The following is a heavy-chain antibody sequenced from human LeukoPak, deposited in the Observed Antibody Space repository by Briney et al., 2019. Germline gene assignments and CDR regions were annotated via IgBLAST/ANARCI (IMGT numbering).Heavy chain of an antibody. CDR3: ARDGQQWPSEAGY. CDR1: GYSFTRYG. V-gene: IGHV1-18*01. D-gene: IGHD6-19*01. J-gene: IGHJ4*02. Sequence: ASVKVSCKASGYSFTRYGIIWVRQAPGQGLEWMGWISTYNGDTKYGQKLQGRVTMTRDTSTSTASMELWALRSDDTAMYYCARDGQQWPSEAGYWGQGTLVTVSS. CDR2: ISTYNGDT.